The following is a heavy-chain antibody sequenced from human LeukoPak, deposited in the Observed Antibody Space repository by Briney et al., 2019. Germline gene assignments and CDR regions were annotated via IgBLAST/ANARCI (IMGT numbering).Heavy chain of an antibody. CDR2: IIPIFGTA. V-gene: IGHV1-69*13. J-gene: IGHJ4*02. D-gene: IGHD3-10*01. CDR3: AMGPGPHAGFDY. Sequence: GASVKVSCKASGGTFSSCAISWVRQAPGQGLEWMGGIIPIFGTANYAQKFQGRVTITADESTSTAYMELSSLRSEDTAVYYCAMGPGPHAGFDYWGQGTLVTVSS. CDR1: GGTFSSCA.